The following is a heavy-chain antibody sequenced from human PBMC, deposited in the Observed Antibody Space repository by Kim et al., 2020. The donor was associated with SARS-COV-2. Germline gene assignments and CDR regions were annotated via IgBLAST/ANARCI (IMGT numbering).Heavy chain of an antibody. D-gene: IGHD1-26*01. Sequence: GGSLRLSCAASGFTFSDSYMTWIRQAPGKGLDYVSYISYSGSGIYYADSVKGRFTISRDNAKNSLYLQMNSLRAEDTAVYYCASGTRGRDYWGQGTLVTVSS. CDR3: ASGTRGRDY. V-gene: IGHV3-11*01. CDR2: ISYSGSGI. CDR1: GFTFSDSY. J-gene: IGHJ4*02.